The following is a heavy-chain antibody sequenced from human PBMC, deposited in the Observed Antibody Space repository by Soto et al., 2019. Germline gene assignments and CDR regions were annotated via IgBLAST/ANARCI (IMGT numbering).Heavy chain of an antibody. J-gene: IGHJ6*03. D-gene: IGHD2-2*02. Sequence: ASVKDSCKVSGYTLTELSMHWVRQAPGKGLEWMGGFDPEDGETIYAQKFQGRVTMTEDTSTDTAYMELSSLRSEDTAVYYCATLVPAAIGVGNYYYYMDVWGKGTRSPSP. CDR3: ATLVPAAIGVGNYYYYMDV. CDR2: FDPEDGET. V-gene: IGHV1-24*01. CDR1: GYTLTELS.